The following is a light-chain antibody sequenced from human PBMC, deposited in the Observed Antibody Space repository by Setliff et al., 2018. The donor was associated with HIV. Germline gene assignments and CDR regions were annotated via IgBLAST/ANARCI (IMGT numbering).Light chain of an antibody. CDR1: SSDVGSYNF. J-gene: IGLJ1*01. V-gene: IGLV2-14*03. CDR2: DVS. Sequence: QSALTQPASVSGSPGQSITISCSGTSSDVGSYNFASWYQQHPGKAPQLIIYDVSQRPSGVSSRFSGSKSGNTASLTISGLQAEDQADYYCCSYTSSLTYVFGTGTKV. CDR3: CSYTSSLTYV.